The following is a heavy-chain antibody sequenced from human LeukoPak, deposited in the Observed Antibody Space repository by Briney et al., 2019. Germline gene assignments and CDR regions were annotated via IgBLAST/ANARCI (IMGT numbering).Heavy chain of an antibody. V-gene: IGHV3-7*01. Sequence: AGGSLRLSCEASGFTFSNYWMSWVRQPPGKGLEWVANIKEDGSEKDYVDSVKGRFTISRDNAKNSLYLQMNSLRAEDTAVYYCARDGYSSGWYAFDYWGQGTLVTVSS. CDR1: GFTFSNYW. CDR2: IKEDGSEK. CDR3: ARDGYSSGWYAFDY. J-gene: IGHJ4*02. D-gene: IGHD6-19*01.